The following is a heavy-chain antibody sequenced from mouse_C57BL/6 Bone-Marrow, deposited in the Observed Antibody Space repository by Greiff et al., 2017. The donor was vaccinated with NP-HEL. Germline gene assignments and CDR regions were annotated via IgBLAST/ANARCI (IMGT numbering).Heavy chain of an antibody. Sequence: QVQLQQPGAELVKPGASVKMSCKASGYTFTSYWITWVKQRPGQGLEWIGDIYPGSGSTNYNEKFKSKATLTVDTSSSTAYTQPSGLTSEDSSVYYCARYDLAWFAYWGQGTLVTVSA. D-gene: IGHD2-12*01. CDR1: GYTFTSYW. V-gene: IGHV1-55*01. CDR2: IYPGSGST. J-gene: IGHJ3*01. CDR3: ARYDLAWFAY.